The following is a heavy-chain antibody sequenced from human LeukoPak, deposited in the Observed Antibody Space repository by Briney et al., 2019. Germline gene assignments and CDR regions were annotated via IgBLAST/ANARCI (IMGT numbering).Heavy chain of an antibody. CDR1: GFTFSSYS. CDR2: ISSSSSYI. D-gene: IGHD3-22*01. Sequence: GGSLRLSCAASGFTFSSYSMNCVRQAPGKGLEWVSSISSSSSYIYYADSVKGRFTISRDNAKNSLYLQMNSLRAEDTAVYYCARGLNDYYDSSDPDYWGQGTLVTVSS. J-gene: IGHJ4*02. CDR3: ARGLNDYYDSSDPDY. V-gene: IGHV3-21*01.